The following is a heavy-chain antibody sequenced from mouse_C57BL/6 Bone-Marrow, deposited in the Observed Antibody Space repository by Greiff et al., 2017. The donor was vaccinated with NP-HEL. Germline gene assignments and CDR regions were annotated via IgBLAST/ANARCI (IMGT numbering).Heavy chain of an antibody. V-gene: IGHV1-39*01. CDR3: AREGGILVYEGGGFDY. CDR2: INPNYGTT. Sequence: VQLQQSGPELVKPGASVKISCKASGYSFTDYNMNWVKQSNGKSLEWIGVINPNYGTTSYNQKFKGKATLTVDQSSSTAYMQLNSLTSEDSAVYYGAREGGILVYEGGGFDYWGQGTTLTVSS. J-gene: IGHJ2*01. D-gene: IGHD6-5*01. CDR1: GYSFTDYN.